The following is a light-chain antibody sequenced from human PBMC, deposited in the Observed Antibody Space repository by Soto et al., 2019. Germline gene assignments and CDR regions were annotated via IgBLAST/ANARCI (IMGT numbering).Light chain of an antibody. CDR3: QLRSLWPPS. V-gene: IGKV3-11*01. CDR2: DAS. J-gene: IGKJ4*01. Sequence: ETVLTQSPPTLSLSPGEGATLSCRASQSVSKYLAWYQQKPGQAPRLLIYDASTRATGIPARFSGSGSGTDYTLTISSFQSPDFAVLYSQLRSLWPPSFGGGTNVEIK. CDR1: QSVSKY.